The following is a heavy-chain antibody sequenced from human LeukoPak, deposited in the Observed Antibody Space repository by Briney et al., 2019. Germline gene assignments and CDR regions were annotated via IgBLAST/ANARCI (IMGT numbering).Heavy chain of an antibody. CDR1: GFTFSSYA. J-gene: IGHJ4*02. V-gene: IGHV3-23*01. CDR2: ISGSGGST. CDR3: AKSCSGTPGNTCDY. D-gene: IGHD3-10*02. Sequence: GGSLRLSCAASGFTFSSYAMSWVRQAPGKGLEWVSAISGSGGSTYYADSVKGRFTISRDNSKNTLYLQMNSLRAEDTAVYYCAKSCSGTPGNTCDYWGQGTLVTVSS.